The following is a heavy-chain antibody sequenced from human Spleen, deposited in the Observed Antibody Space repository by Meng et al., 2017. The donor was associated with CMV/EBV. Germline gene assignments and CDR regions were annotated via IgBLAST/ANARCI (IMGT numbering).Heavy chain of an antibody. CDR1: GFIFSSYE. Sequence: GESLKISCAASGFIFSSYEMNWVRQAPGKGLEWVSVIFSGGSTRYAGSVKGRFTISRDNSKNTLYLQMNSLRAEDTAVYYCARGGSGSLERFDYWGQGTLVTVSS. CDR2: IFSGGST. D-gene: IGHD1-26*01. V-gene: IGHV3-53*01. CDR3: ARGGSGSLERFDY. J-gene: IGHJ4*02.